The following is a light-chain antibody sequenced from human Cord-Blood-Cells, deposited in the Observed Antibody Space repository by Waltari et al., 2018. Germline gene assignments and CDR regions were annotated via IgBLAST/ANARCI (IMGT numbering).Light chain of an antibody. V-gene: IGKV2-28*01. CDR2: WGS. CDR1: QSLLHRNVYNY. CDR3: MQALQTPFT. Sequence: DTVMTQSPLSLPVTPGEPASISCRSSQSLLHRNVYNYLDWYLQKPVQSPQLLIYWGSNRASGVPDRFSGSGSGTDFTLKISRVEAEDVGVYYCMQALQTPFTFGPGTKVDIK. J-gene: IGKJ3*01.